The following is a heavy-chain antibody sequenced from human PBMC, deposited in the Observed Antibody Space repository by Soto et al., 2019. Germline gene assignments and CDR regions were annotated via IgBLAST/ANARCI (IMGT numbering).Heavy chain of an antibody. Sequence: ASVKVSCKASGYTFTSYGISWVRQAPGQGLEWMGIINPSGGSTSYAQKFQGRVTMTRDTSTSTVYMELSSLRSEDMAVYYCARAPFASGSGWYDYWGQGTLVTVSS. CDR3: ARAPFASGSGWYDY. CDR2: INPSGGST. CDR1: GYTFTSYG. J-gene: IGHJ4*02. V-gene: IGHV1-46*03. D-gene: IGHD6-19*01.